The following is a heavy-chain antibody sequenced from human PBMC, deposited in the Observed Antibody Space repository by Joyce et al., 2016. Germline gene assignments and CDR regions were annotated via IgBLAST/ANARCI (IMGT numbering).Heavy chain of an antibody. CDR1: GFTFTDYC. Sequence: QVQLVESGGGLVKPGGSLRLSCAASGFTFTDYCMSWIRHGTGKGLEWVSYIGSSDSSTYYADSVKGRFTISRDNAENSLYLQMNSLRAEDTAVYFCARERGAYTSTNYYYSGMDVWGQGTTVTVSS. D-gene: IGHD2-21*01. J-gene: IGHJ6*02. CDR2: IGSSDSST. CDR3: ARERGAYTSTNYYYSGMDV. V-gene: IGHV3-11*01.